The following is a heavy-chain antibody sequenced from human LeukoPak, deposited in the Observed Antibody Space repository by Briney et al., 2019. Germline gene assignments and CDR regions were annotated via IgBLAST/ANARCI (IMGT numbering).Heavy chain of an antibody. CDR1: GGSISSSSYY. J-gene: IGHJ4*02. CDR3: ARHPDNRWLQLPHFDY. Sequence: SETLSLTCTVSGGSISSSSYYWGWICQPPGKGLEWIGSIYYSGSTYYNPSLKSRVTISVDTSKNQFSLKLSSVTAADTAVYYCARHPDNRWLQLPHFDYWGQGTLVTVSS. CDR2: IYYSGST. D-gene: IGHD5-24*01. V-gene: IGHV4-39*01.